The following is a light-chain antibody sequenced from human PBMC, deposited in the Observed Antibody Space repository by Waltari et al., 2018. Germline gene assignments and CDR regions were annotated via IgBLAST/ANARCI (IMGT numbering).Light chain of an antibody. J-gene: IGKJ4*01. Sequence: IVMTQSPATLSLSPGERATLSCRASQSVSSKLVWYQQKPGQAPRLLIYGASTRATDIPDRFSGSGSGTEFTLIIISLEPEDVAVYYCQQNSNWPLTFGGGTKVEIK. V-gene: IGKV3D-15*01. CDR3: QQNSNWPLT. CDR1: QSVSSK. CDR2: GAS.